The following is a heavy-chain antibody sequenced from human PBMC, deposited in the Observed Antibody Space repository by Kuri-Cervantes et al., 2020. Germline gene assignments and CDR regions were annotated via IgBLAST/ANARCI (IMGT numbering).Heavy chain of an antibody. CDR2: IYPGDSDT. J-gene: IGHJ5*02. D-gene: IGHD1-7*01. CDR1: GYSFTSYW. Sequence: GESLKISCKGSGYSFTSYWIGWVRQMPGKGLEWMGIIYPGDSDTRYSPSFQGQVTISADKSISTAYLQWSSLKASDTAMYYRALQPRRGITGTTFYFVHWGQGTLVTVSS. CDR3: ALQPRRGITGTTFYFVH. V-gene: IGHV5-51*01.